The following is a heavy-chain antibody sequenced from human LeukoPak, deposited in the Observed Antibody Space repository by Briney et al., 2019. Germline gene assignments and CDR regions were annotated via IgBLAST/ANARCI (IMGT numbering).Heavy chain of an antibody. V-gene: IGHV4-31*03. J-gene: IGHJ4*02. CDR1: GGSISSAGYH. CDR2: IHKTGTT. CDR3: ARVIRYGDHDY. Sequence: SETLSLTCTVSGGSISSAGYHWSWIRQHPGQGLEWIGYIHKTGTTYYNPSLKSRLTISVDTSKNQFSLKLSSVTAAYTAVYYCARVIRYGDHDYWGQGTLVTVSS. D-gene: IGHD4-17*01.